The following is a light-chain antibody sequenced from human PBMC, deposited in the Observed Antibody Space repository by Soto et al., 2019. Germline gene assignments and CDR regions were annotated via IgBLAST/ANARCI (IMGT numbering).Light chain of an antibody. V-gene: IGLV2-14*01. J-gene: IGLJ1*01. CDR2: DVT. CDR1: SSDVGGYNS. CDR3: SSFTSSITYV. Sequence: QSALAQPASVSGSPGQSITISCTGTSSDVGGYNSVSWYRQDPGKAPKLIIYDVTYRPSGVSNRFSGSKSGNTASLTISGLQSGDEAEYHCSSFTSSITYVFGTGTRSPS.